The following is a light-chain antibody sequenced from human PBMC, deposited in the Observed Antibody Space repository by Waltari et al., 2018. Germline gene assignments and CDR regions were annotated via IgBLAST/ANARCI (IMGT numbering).Light chain of an antibody. J-gene: IGLJ1*01. Sequence: QSALTQPASVSGSPGQSITISCPGSRIAVGRYNYFLWYQEAPDKAPKLILYEIGNRPSGVSDRFSGSKSGNTASLTISGLQAEDEADYYCCAYTGRRILPYVFGTGTKVTVL. CDR1: RIAVGRYNY. CDR3: CAYTGRRILPYV. V-gene: IGLV2-14*01. CDR2: EIG.